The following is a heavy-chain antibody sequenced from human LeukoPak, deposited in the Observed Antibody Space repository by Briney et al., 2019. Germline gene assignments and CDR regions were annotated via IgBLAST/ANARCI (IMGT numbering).Heavy chain of an antibody. V-gene: IGHV1-2*06. CDR2: INPNSGGT. J-gene: IGHJ4*02. CDR3: ASAYCGGDCYSGPGDY. CDR1: GGTFSSYA. D-gene: IGHD2-21*02. Sequence: ASVKVSCKASGGTFSSYAISWVRQAPGQGLEWMGRINPNSGGTNYAQKFQGRVTMTRDTSISTAYMELSRLRSDDTAVYYCASAYCGGDCYSGPGDYWGQGTLVTVSS.